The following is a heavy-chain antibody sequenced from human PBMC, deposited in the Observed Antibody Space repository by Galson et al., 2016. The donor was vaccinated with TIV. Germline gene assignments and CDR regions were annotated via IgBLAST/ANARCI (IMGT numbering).Heavy chain of an antibody. Sequence: SVKVSCKASGYTLSTYYMHWLRQAPGQGLEWMGIIDPSVGSTTYSQKFQGRVTMTSDTSTSTVHMGLTILTSEDTAVYYCARRFYFVYWGQGTLFTFSP. CDR1: GYTLSTYY. V-gene: IGHV1-46*01. CDR2: IDPSVGST. J-gene: IGHJ4*02. CDR3: ARRFYFVY.